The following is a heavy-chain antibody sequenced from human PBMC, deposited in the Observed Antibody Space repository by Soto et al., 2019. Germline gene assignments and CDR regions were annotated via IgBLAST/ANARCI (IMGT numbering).Heavy chain of an antibody. CDR3: ARGGASTRTFDY. D-gene: IGHD1-1*01. J-gene: IGHJ4*02. CDR1: GYNFAGYW. CDR2: IYPSDSDT. V-gene: IGHV5-51*01. Sequence: GESLKISCKGSGYNFAGYWIAWVRQMPGKGLELMGIIYPSDSDTRYRPSFQGQVTISADKSISSAYLQWSSLRASDTAMYYCARGGASTRTFDYWGQGTPVTVSS.